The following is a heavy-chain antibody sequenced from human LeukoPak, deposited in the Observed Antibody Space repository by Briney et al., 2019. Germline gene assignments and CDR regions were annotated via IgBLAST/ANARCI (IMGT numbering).Heavy chain of an antibody. CDR3: AKDRRYSSSWYVGPFDY. D-gene: IGHD6-13*01. CDR1: GFTFSSYA. Sequence: GGSLRLSCAASGFTFSSYAMSWVRQAPGKGLEWVSAISGSGGSTYYADSVKGRFTISRDNSKNTLYLQMNSLRAEDTAVYYCAKDRRYSSSWYVGPFDYWGQGTLVTVSS. J-gene: IGHJ4*02. CDR2: ISGSGGST. V-gene: IGHV3-23*01.